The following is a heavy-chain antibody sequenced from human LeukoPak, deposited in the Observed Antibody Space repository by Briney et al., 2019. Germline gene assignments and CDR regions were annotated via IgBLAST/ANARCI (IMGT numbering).Heavy chain of an antibody. V-gene: IGHV4-39*01. CDR3: ASRYSSSWYAGDY. CDR1: GGSISSSSYY. J-gene: IGHJ4*02. Sequence: PSETLSLTCTVSGGSISSSSYYWGWIRQPPGKGLEWIGSIYYSGSTYYNPSLKSRVTISVDTSKNQFSLKLSSVTAADRAVYYCASRYSSSWYAGDYWGQGTLVTVSS. D-gene: IGHD6-13*01. CDR2: IYYSGST.